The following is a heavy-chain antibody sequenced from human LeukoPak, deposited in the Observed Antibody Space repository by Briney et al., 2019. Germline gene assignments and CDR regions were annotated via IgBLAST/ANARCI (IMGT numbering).Heavy chain of an antibody. V-gene: IGHV1-69*05. CDR3: ARTALGYCSSTSCYLDY. CDR1: GGTFSSYA. Sequence: SVKVSCKASGGTFSSYAISWVRQAPGQGLEWMGGIIPIFGTANYAQKFQGRVTITTDESTSTAYMELSSLRSGDTAVYYCARTALGYCSSTSCYLDYWGQGTLVTVSS. D-gene: IGHD2-2*01. J-gene: IGHJ4*02. CDR2: IIPIFGTA.